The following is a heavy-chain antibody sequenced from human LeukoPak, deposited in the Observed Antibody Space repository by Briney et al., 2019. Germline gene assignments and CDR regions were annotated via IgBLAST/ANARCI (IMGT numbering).Heavy chain of an antibody. V-gene: IGHV4-59*01. CDR3: ARDTVGSSSTFDY. CDR2: IHYSGNT. CDR1: GGSISSSY. Sequence: PSETLSLTCTVSGGSISSSYWSWIRQPPAKGLDWIGYIHYSGNTNSNPSLKSRVTMSVDTSNNQFSLKLTSVTAADTAVYYCARDTVGSSSTFDYWGQGTLVTVSS. J-gene: IGHJ4*02. D-gene: IGHD6-13*01.